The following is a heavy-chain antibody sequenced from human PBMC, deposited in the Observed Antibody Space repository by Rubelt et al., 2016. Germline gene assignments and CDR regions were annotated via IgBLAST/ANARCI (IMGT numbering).Heavy chain of an antibody. CDR2: IHPGDSAT. Sequence: EVQLVQSGAEVKKPGESLKISCKGSGYRFTNYWIGWVRQMPGKGLEWMGIIHPGDSATRYSPSVQGQVTISADKSINTADLQWSSLKASDTAIYYCSRLMGYSTIDYWGQGTLVTVSS. CDR3: SRLMGYSTIDY. CDR1: GYRFTNYW. D-gene: IGHD5-12*01. J-gene: IGHJ4*02. V-gene: IGHV5-51*01.